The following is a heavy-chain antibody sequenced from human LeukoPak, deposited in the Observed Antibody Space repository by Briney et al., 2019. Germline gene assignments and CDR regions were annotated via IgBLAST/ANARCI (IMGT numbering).Heavy chain of an antibody. Sequence: SQTLSHTRAISGDSAPSNSGYWHWIRQSPSRGLEWLGSTYYRSRVFTEYALYVKSPITINPDTSQNHFSLQLNSVTPEDTAVYYCARAGLWGEFGYWGQGSLVTVSS. CDR2: TYYRSRVFT. CDR3: ARAGLWGEFGY. D-gene: IGHD7-27*01. J-gene: IGHJ4*02. V-gene: IGHV6-1*01. CDR1: GDSAPSNSGY.